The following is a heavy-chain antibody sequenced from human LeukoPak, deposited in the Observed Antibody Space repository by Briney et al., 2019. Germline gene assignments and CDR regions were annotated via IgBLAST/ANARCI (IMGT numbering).Heavy chain of an antibody. J-gene: IGHJ3*02. D-gene: IGHD3-3*01. Sequence: PTGGSLRLSCTASGFTFGDYAMSWFRQAPGKGLEWVGFIRSKAYGGTTEYAASVKGRFTISREDAKSIAYLQMNSLTTEDTAVYYCTRDSLIRQYYDFWSGYYTDDAFDIWGQGTMVTVSS. CDR3: TRDSLIRQYYDFWSGYYTDDAFDI. CDR2: IRSKAYGGTT. CDR1: GFTFGDYA. V-gene: IGHV3-49*03.